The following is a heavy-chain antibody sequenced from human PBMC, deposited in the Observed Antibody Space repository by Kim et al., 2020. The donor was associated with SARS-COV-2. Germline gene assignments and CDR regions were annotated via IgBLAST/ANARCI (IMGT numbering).Heavy chain of an antibody. D-gene: IGHD6-19*01. CDR3: ARDLISPGIAVDRSPNPLYYGMDV. J-gene: IGHJ6*02. CDR1: GYTFTSYA. V-gene: IGHV1-3*01. Sequence: ASVKVSCKASGYTFTSYAMHWVRQAPGQRLEWMGWINAGNGNTKYSQKFQGRVTITRDTSASTAYMELSSLRSEDTAVYYCARDLISPGIAVDRSPNPLYYGMDVWGQGTTVTVSS. CDR2: INAGNGNT.